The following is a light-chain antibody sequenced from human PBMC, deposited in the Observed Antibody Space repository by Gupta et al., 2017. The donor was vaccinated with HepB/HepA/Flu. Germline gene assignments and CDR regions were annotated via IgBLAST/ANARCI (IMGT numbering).Light chain of an antibody. CDR2: SND. V-gene: IGLV1-44*01. CDR3: ATWDDSLNGSV. Sequence: QFLLTLTPSASGTPGQRVTIASSGGSSNIKKHGVSWYQQLPGPAHKLLIYSNDQRPSGVPGRFSGSKSGTSASLAISGLQAGDEADYYCATWDDSLNGSVFGGGTKLTVL. J-gene: IGLJ3*02. CDR1: SSNIKKHG.